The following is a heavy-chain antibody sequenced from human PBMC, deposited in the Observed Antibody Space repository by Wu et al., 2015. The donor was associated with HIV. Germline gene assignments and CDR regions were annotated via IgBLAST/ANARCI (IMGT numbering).Heavy chain of an antibody. CDR2: V. J-gene: IGHJ5*02. V-gene: IGHV1-69*05. Sequence: VNNGQKFQGRVTITTDESTNTFYMELSSLRSEDTAVYYCARTEMGFGELLSWFDPWGQGTLVTVSS. CDR3: ARTEMGFGELLSWFDP. D-gene: IGHD3-10*01.